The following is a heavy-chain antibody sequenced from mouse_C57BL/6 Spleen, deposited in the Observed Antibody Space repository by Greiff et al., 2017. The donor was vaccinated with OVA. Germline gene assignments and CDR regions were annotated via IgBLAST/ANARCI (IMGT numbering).Heavy chain of an antibody. D-gene: IGHD2-2*01. Sequence: VQLQQSGAKLVRPGASVKLSCKASGYTFTDYYINWVKQRPGQGLEWIARIYPGSGNTYYNEKFKGKATLTAEKSSSTAYMQLSSLTSEDSAVYFCARYGYDGFDYWGQGTTLTVSS. V-gene: IGHV1-76*01. J-gene: IGHJ2*01. CDR2: IYPGSGNT. CDR3: ARYGYDGFDY. CDR1: GYTFTDYY.